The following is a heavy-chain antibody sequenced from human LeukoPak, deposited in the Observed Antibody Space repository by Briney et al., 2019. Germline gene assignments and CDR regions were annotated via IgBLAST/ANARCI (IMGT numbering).Heavy chain of an antibody. CDR2: IYYSGST. CDR3: AREGIAVAGTLAFDY. Sequence: SETLSLTCTVSGGSISSYYWSWIRQPPGKGLEWIGYIYYSGSTNYNPSLKSRVTISVDTSKNQFSLKLSSVTAADTAAYYCAREGIAVAGTLAFDYWGQGTLVTVSS. CDR1: GGSISSYY. J-gene: IGHJ4*02. V-gene: IGHV4-59*12. D-gene: IGHD6-19*01.